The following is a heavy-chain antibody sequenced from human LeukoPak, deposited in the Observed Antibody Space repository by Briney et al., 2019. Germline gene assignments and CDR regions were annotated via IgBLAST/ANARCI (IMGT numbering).Heavy chain of an antibody. Sequence: GRSLRLSCAASGFTFRSHGVHWVRQAPGKGLEWVAVISYDGSNKDYADSVKGRFTISRDNSKNTLYLQMNSLRAEDTAVYYCAREIFNGFDIWGQGTMVTVSS. CDR3: AREIFNGFDI. V-gene: IGHV3-30-3*01. J-gene: IGHJ3*02. CDR1: GFTFRSHG. CDR2: ISYDGSNK.